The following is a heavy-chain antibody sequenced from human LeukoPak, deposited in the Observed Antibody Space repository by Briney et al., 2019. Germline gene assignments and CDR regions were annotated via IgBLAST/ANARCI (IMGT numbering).Heavy chain of an antibody. V-gene: IGHV3-23*01. Sequence: GGSLRLSCAASGFTFNTYTMNWVRQAPGKGLEWVSTINGGGVNTHYADSVGGRFTISRDNSKNTLFLQMNSLRDEDTAVYYCAKDLYSNYGPADYWGQGNLVTVSS. D-gene: IGHD4-11*01. J-gene: IGHJ4*02. CDR3: AKDLYSNYGPADY. CDR1: GFTFNTYT. CDR2: INGGGVNT.